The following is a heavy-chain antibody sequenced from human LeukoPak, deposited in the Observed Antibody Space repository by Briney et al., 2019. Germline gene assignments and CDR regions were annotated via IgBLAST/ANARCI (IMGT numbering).Heavy chain of an antibody. D-gene: IGHD2-2*01. CDR1: GFTFSSYA. CDR2: ISGSGGST. J-gene: IGHJ3*02. Sequence: PGGSLRLSCAASGFTFSSYAMSWVRQAPGKGLEWVSAISGSGGSTYYADSVKGRFTISRDNSKNTLYLQMNSLRAEDTAVYYCAKEVRYCSSTSCFGPDAFDIWGQGTMVTVSS. V-gene: IGHV3-23*01. CDR3: AKEVRYCSSTSCFGPDAFDI.